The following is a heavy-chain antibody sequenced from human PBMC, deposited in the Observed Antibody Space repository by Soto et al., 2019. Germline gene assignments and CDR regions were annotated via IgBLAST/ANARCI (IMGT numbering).Heavy chain of an antibody. CDR3: ARDLGIAVAGTQAHYYFYGMDV. CDR2: INPNSGGT. D-gene: IGHD6-19*01. CDR1: GYTFTGYY. V-gene: IGHV1-2*04. J-gene: IGHJ6*02. Sequence: ASVKVSCKASGYTFTGYYMHWVRQAPGQGLEWMGWINPNSGGTNYAQKFQGWVTMTRDTSISTAYMELSRLRSDDTAVYYYARDLGIAVAGTQAHYYFYGMDVWGQGTTVTVSS.